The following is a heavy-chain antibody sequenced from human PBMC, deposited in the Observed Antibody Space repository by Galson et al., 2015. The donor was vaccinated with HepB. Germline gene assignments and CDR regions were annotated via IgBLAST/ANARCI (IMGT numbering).Heavy chain of an antibody. V-gene: IGHV5-51*01. Sequence: QSGAAVKKPGESLKISCKGSGYSFTSYWIGWVRQMPGKGLEWMGIIYPGDSDTRYSPSFQGQVTISADMSISPAYLQWSSLKASDTAMYYCAGQPQDTAPHVGEYYFDYWGQGTLVTVSS. CDR1: GYSFTSYW. D-gene: IGHD5-18*01. CDR2: IYPGDSDT. CDR3: AGQPQDTAPHVGEYYFDY. J-gene: IGHJ4*02.